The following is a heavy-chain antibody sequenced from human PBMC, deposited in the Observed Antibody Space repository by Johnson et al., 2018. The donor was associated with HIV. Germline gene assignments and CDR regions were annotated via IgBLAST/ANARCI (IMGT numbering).Heavy chain of an antibody. J-gene: IGHJ3*02. Sequence: VLLVESGGGLVQPGGSLRLSCAASGFTFSTYWMSWVRQAPGKGLEWVSGISWNSGSIGDVDSVKGRFTISRDNAKNSLYLQMNSLRAEDTAVYYCARDLHAFDIWGQGTMVTVSS. V-gene: IGHV3-9*01. CDR3: ARDLHAFDI. CDR1: GFTFSTYW. CDR2: ISWNSGSI.